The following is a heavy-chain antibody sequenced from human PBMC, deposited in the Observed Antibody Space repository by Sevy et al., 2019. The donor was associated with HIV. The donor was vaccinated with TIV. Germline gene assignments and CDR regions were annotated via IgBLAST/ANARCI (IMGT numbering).Heavy chain of an antibody. CDR3: AREWLAATPPRYFDY. J-gene: IGHJ4*02. CDR2: INPNSGDT. CDR1: GYTFTGYY. D-gene: IGHD2-15*01. Sequence: ASAKVSCKASGYTFTGYYMHWVRQAPGQGLEWMGWINPNSGDTNYAQKFQGRVTMTRDTSISTAYMELSRLRSDDTAVYYCAREWLAATPPRYFDYWGQGTLVTVSS. V-gene: IGHV1-2*02.